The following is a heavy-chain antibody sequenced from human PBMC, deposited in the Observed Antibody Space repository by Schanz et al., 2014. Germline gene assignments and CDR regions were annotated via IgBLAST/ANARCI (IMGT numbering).Heavy chain of an antibody. D-gene: IGHD6-19*01. CDR2: IWNNGVTK. J-gene: IGHJ4*02. Sequence: QAQLMESGGGVVQPGTSLILSCSVSGFSLNTYGIHWFRQPAGKGLEWVAVIWNNGVTKYYADSVRGRFTISRDYSKNTLYLQMSSLRAEDTAIYYCAKLSSSGRLAGYFDYWGQGALVTVSS. V-gene: IGHV3-33*06. CDR3: AKLSSSGRLAGYFDY. CDR1: GFSLNTYG.